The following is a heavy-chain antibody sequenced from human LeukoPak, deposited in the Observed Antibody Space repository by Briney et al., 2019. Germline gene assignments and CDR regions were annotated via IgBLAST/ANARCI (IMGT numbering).Heavy chain of an antibody. V-gene: IGHV3-23*01. Sequence: PGGSLRLSCAASGFTFSTYAMSWVRQAPGKGLEWVSAISGRAGSTYYADSVKGRSTISRDNSKNTLFLQMNSLRAEDTAVYYCAKGGPYSSSPDFDYWGQGSLVTVSS. J-gene: IGHJ4*02. D-gene: IGHD6-6*01. CDR2: ISGRAGST. CDR1: GFTFSTYA. CDR3: AKGGPYSSSPDFDY.